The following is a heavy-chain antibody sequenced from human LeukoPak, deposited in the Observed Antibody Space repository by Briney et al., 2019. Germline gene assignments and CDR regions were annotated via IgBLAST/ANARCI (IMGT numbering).Heavy chain of an antibody. V-gene: IGHV4-34*01. J-gene: IGHJ4*02. CDR1: GGSFNGYY. CDR3: ARGAGRDSGYAAYFDY. D-gene: IGHD5-12*01. CDR2: INHSGST. Sequence: SETLSLTCAVYGGSFNGYYWSWIRQPPGKGLEWIGEINHSGSTNYNPSLKSRVTISVDTSKNQFSLKLSSVTAADTAVYYCARGAGRDSGYAAYFDYWGQGTLVTVSS.